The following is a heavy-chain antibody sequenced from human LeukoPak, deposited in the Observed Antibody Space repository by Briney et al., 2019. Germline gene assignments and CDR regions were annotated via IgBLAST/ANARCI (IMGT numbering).Heavy chain of an antibody. Sequence: ASVKVSCKASGYTFTSYGISWVGQAPGQGLEWMGWISAYNGNTNYAQKLQGRVTMTTDTSTSTAYMELRSLRSDDTAVYYCAYSSFSPNYFDYWGQGTLVTVSS. CDR1: GYTFTSYG. V-gene: IGHV1-18*01. CDR2: ISAYNGNT. CDR3: AYSSFSPNYFDY. J-gene: IGHJ4*02. D-gene: IGHD3-22*01.